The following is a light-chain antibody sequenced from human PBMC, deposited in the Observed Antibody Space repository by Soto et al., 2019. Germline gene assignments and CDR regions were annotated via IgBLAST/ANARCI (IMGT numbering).Light chain of an antibody. J-gene: IGKJ3*01. CDR2: GAS. V-gene: IGKV3-15*01. Sequence: EIVMTQSPATLSVSPGERATLSCRASQSVSSNLAWYQQKPGQAPRLLIYGASTRATGIPARFSGSGSGTEFTLTISSLQSEAFAVYYCQQYHNWPPLFTFGPGTKVDIK. CDR1: QSVSSN. CDR3: QQYHNWPPLFT.